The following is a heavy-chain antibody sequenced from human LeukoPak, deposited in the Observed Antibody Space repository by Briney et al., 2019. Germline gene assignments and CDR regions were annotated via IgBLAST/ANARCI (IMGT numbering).Heavy chain of an antibody. CDR2: ISYDGSNK. V-gene: IGHV3-30*18. CDR1: GFTFSSYG. D-gene: IGHD5-18*01. Sequence: GGSLRLSCAASGFTFSSYGMHWVRQAPGKGLEWVAVISYDGSNKYYADSVKGRFTISRDNSKNTLYLQMNSLRAEDTAVYYCAKGVMWIQLWFELDYWGQGTLVTVSS. J-gene: IGHJ4*02. CDR3: AKGVMWIQLWFELDY.